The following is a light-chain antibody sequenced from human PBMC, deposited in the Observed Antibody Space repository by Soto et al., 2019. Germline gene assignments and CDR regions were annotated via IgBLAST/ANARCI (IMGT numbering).Light chain of an antibody. CDR1: SSDVGSYDL. V-gene: IGLV2-23*02. Sequence: LTQPASVSGSPRQSITISCTGTSSDVGSYDLVSWYQQHPGKAPKLIIYDVSKRPSGVSSRFSGSKSGNTASLTISGLQAEDEADYYCCSYAGSTTYVFGTGTKVTVL. J-gene: IGLJ1*01. CDR3: CSYAGSTTYV. CDR2: DVS.